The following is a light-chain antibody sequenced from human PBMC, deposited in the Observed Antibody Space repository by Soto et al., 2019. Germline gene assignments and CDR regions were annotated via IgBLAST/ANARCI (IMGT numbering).Light chain of an antibody. Sequence: QSALTQPATVSGSPGQSITISCTGTSSDVGGYNYVSWYQQHPGKAPKLMIYDVTNRPSGVSNRFSGSKSGNTASLTISGLQPEDEADYYCSSYTSSTTRMFGGGTKLTVL. CDR2: DVT. CDR3: SSYTSSTTRM. V-gene: IGLV2-14*01. CDR1: SSDVGGYNY. J-gene: IGLJ3*02.